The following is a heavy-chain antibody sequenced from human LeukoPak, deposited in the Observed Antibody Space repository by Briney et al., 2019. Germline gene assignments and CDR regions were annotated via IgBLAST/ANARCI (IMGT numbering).Heavy chain of an antibody. Sequence: GGSLRLSCAASGFSFTSYSMHWVRQTPDKGLEWVALISFDGKNILYADSVQGRFSISRDIASNTLYLQMNALRPEDTAVYYCARDRVQIWSFVSTFDSWGQGSLVTVSS. V-gene: IGHV3-30*04. CDR1: GFSFTSYS. J-gene: IGHJ4*02. CDR3: ARDRVQIWSFVSTFDS. CDR2: ISFDGKNI. D-gene: IGHD3-10*01.